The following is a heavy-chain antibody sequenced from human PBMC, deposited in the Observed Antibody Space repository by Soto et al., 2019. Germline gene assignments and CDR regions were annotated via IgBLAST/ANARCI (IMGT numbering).Heavy chain of an antibody. V-gene: IGHV1-69*04. CDR2: IIPILGIA. CDR3: AREVSMVRGVIYYYYYMDV. CDR1: GGTFSSYT. D-gene: IGHD3-10*01. J-gene: IGHJ6*03. Sequence: ASVKVSCKASGGTFSSYTISWVRQAPGQGLEWMGRIIPILGIANYAQKFQGRVTITADKSTSTAYMELSSLRSEDTAVYYCAREVSMVRGVIYYYYYMDVWGKGTTVTVSS.